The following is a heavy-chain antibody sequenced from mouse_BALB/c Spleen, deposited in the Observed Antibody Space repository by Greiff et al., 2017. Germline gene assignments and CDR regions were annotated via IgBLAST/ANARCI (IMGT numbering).Heavy chain of an antibody. V-gene: IGHV1S81*02. CDR1: GYTFTSYY. CDR3: TRAMITTAFAY. J-gene: IGHJ3*01. Sequence: QVQLQQSGAELVKPGASVKLSCKASGYTFTSYYMYWVKQRPGQGLEWIGEINPSNGGTNFNEKFKSKATLTVDKSSSTAYMQLSSLTSEDSAVYYCTRAMITTAFAYGGQGTLVTVSA. D-gene: IGHD2-4*01. CDR2: INPSNGGT.